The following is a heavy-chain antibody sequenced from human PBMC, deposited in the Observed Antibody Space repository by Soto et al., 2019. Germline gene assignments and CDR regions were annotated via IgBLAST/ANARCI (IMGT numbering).Heavy chain of an antibody. D-gene: IGHD3-10*01. CDR3: VRNSAAGGDCDS. J-gene: IGHJ4*02. Sequence: NPSETLSLTCAVSGDSVSNNNWWSWVRQPPGKGLEWIGEIYHSGSTNYNPSLKSRVSISLDKAKNQFSLGLTSVSEADTAIYYCVRNSAAGGDCDSWGQGTLVT. V-gene: IGHV4-4*02. CDR1: GDSVSNNNW. CDR2: IYHSGST.